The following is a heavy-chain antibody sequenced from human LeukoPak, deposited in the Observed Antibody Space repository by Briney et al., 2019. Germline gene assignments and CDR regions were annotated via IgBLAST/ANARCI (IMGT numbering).Heavy chain of an antibody. V-gene: IGHV4-34*01. D-gene: IGHD2-15*01. CDR2: INHSGST. CDR1: GGSFSGYY. Sequence: SETLSLTCAVYGGSFSGYYWSWIRQPPGKGLEWIGEINHSGSTNYNPSLKSRVTISVDTSKNQFSLKLSSVTAADTAVYYCEGILGYCSGGSCYEAFDIWGQGTMVTVSS. CDR3: EGILGYCSGGSCYEAFDI. J-gene: IGHJ3*02.